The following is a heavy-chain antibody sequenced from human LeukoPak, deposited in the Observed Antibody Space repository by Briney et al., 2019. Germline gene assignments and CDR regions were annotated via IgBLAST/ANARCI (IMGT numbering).Heavy chain of an antibody. CDR1: GFTFSSYA. CDR2: ISSNGGST. D-gene: IGHD1-26*01. J-gene: IGHJ4*02. Sequence: GGSLRLSCAASGFTFSSYAMHWVRQAPGKGLEYVSAISSNGGSTYYANSVKGRFTISRDNSKNTLYLQMGSLRAEDMAVYYCASGDVGDPFDYWGQGTLVTVSS. CDR3: ASGDVGDPFDY. V-gene: IGHV3-64*01.